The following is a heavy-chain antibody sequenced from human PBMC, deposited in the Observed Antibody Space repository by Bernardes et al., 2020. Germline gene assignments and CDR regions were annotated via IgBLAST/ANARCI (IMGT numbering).Heavy chain of an antibody. CDR2: IYYSGST. CDR1: GGSISSSSYY. V-gene: IGHV4-39*01. J-gene: IGHJ4*02. D-gene: IGHD3-22*01. CDR3: ARRTGSGYYDSLFDY. Sequence: SETLSLTCTVSGGSISSSSYYWGWIRQPPGKGLEWIGSIYYSGSTYYNPSLKSRVTISVDTSKNQFSLKLSSVTAADTAVYYCARRTGSGYYDSLFDYWGQGTLVTVSS.